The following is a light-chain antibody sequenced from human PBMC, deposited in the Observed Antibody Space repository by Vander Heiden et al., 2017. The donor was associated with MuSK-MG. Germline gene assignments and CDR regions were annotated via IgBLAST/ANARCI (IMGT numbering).Light chain of an antibody. CDR2: RNN. J-gene: IGLJ2*01. V-gene: IGLV1-47*01. Sequence: QSVLTQPPSASGTPGQRVTISCSGSSPNIGSNYVYWYQQLPGTAPKLLIDRNNQRPSGVPDRFSGSKSGTSASLAISGLRSEDEADYYCAAWDDSLSGPVVGGGTKLPV. CDR1: SPNIGSNY. CDR3: AAWDDSLSGPV.